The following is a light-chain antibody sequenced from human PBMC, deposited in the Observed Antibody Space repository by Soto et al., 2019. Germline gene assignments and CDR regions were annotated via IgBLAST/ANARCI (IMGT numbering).Light chain of an antibody. Sequence: DIQMTQSPSSLSASVGERVTITCRASQNIKSFLNWYQQKPGKAPKLLIYATSSVQSGVPARFGGGRSGTDFSLSVSSLQPEDFATYYCQQTYVAPVTFGGGTKVEI. CDR1: QNIKSF. CDR3: QQTYVAPVT. CDR2: ATS. J-gene: IGKJ4*01. V-gene: IGKV1-39*01.